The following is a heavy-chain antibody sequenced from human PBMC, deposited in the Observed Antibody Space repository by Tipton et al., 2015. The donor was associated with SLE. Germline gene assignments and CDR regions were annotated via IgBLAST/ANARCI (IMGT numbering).Heavy chain of an antibody. CDR2: IYYSGST. Sequence: TLSLTCTVSGGSISSYYWSWIRQPPGKGLEWIGYIYYSGSTNYNPSLKSRVTITVDTSKKQFSLKLSSVTAADTAVYYCARDRGGNLDYFDYWGQGTLVTVSS. D-gene: IGHD4-23*01. J-gene: IGHJ4*02. CDR1: GGSISSYY. V-gene: IGHV4-59*01. CDR3: ARDRGGNLDYFDY.